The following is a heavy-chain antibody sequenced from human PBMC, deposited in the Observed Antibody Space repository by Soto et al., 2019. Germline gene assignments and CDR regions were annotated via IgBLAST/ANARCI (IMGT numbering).Heavy chain of an antibody. CDR1: GDSISNGGFS. D-gene: IGHD3-3*01. CDR3: ARGGGILWGGNPSGAFDI. V-gene: IGHV4-30-2*01. CDR2: IYHSGST. Sequence: PSETLSLTCVVSGDSISNGGFSWSWIRQPPEKGLEWIGDIYHSGSTYYNPSLKSRVTISVDVTKNDFSLNLRSVTAADTAVYYCARGGGILWGGNPSGAFDIWGQGTMVTVSS. J-gene: IGHJ3*02.